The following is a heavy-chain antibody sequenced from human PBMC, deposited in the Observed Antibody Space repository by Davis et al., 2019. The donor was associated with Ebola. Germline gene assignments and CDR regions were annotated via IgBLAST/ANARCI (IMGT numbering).Heavy chain of an antibody. CDR3: ARVRVNWFDP. Sequence: GGSLRLSCAASGFTVSSNYMSWVRQAPGKGLEWVSVIYSGGSTYYADSVKGRFTISRDSAKDSLYLHMDSLRDDDTAVYYCARVRVNWFDPWGQGTLVTVSS. J-gene: IGHJ5*02. CDR1: GFTVSSNY. CDR2: IYSGGST. V-gene: IGHV3-53*01. D-gene: IGHD4-17*01.